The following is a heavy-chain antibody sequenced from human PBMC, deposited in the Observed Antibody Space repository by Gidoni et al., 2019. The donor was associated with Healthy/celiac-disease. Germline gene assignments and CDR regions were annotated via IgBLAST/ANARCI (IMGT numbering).Heavy chain of an antibody. CDR2: IKSKTDGGTT. J-gene: IGHJ4*02. CDR3: TTKRTFLVVVDY. CDR1: GFTFSNAW. V-gene: IGHV3-15*01. Sequence: VPLVESGGGLVKPGGSLRLSCAASGFTFSNAWMSWVRQAPGKGLEWVGRIKSKTDGGTTDYAAPVKGRFTISRDDSKNTLYLQMNSLKTEDTAVYYCTTKRTFLVVVDYWGQGTLVTVSS. D-gene: IGHD2-21*01.